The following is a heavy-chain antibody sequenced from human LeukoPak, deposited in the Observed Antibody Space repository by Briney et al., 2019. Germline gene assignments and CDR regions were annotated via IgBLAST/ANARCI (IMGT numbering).Heavy chain of an antibody. V-gene: IGHV4-34*01. Sequence: SETLSLTCAVYGGSFSGYYWSWIRQPPGKGLEWIGEINHSGSTNYNPSLKSRVTISVDTSKNQFSLKLSSVTAADTAVHYCARGGSGYYSGLDYWGQGTLVTVPS. CDR2: INHSGST. CDR1: GGSFSGYY. CDR3: ARGGSGYYSGLDY. J-gene: IGHJ4*02. D-gene: IGHD3-22*01.